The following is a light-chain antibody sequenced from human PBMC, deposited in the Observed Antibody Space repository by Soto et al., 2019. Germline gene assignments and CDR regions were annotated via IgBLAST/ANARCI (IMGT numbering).Light chain of an antibody. CDR3: GADHGSGSNFVSV. CDR1: SGYSNYK. Sequence: QSVLTQPPSASASLGASVTLTCTLSSGYSNYKVDWYQQRPGKGPRFVMRVGTGGIVGSKGDGIPDRFSVLGSGRNRYLTIKNIQEEDESDYHCGADHGSGSNFVSVFGGGTKLTVL. CDR2: VGTGGIVG. V-gene: IGLV9-49*01. J-gene: IGLJ2*01.